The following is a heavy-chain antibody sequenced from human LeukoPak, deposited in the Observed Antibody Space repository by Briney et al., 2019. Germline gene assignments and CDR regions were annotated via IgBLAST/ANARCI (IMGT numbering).Heavy chain of an antibody. D-gene: IGHD2-2*02. CDR1: GGSISSYY. V-gene: IGHV4-59*12. Sequence: PSETLFLTCTVSGGSISSYYWSWIRQPPGKELEWIGYIYYSGSTNYNPSLKSRVTISVDTSKNQFSLKLSSVTAADTAVYYCARVKIVVVPAAILVWGQGTTVTVSS. CDR3: ARVKIVVVPAAILV. J-gene: IGHJ6*02. CDR2: IYYSGST.